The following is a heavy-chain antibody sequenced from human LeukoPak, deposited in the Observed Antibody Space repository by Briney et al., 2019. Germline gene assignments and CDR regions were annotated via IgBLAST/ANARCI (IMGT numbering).Heavy chain of an antibody. CDR1: GGSISSSSYY. CDR2: IYYSGST. CDR3: ARGPPANLVDPAMADHFDY. V-gene: IGHV4-39*07. J-gene: IGHJ4*02. D-gene: IGHD5-18*01. Sequence: SETLSLTCTVSGGSISSSSYYWGWIRQPPGKGLEWMGSIYYSGSTYYNPSLKSRVNISVDTSKNQFSLKLSSVTAADTAVYYCARGPPANLVDPAMADHFDYWGQGTLVNVSS.